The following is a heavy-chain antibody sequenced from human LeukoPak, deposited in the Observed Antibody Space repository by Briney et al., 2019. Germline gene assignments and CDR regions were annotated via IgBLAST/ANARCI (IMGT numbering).Heavy chain of an antibody. CDR2: IIPILGLA. V-gene: IGHV1-69*04. J-gene: IGHJ5*02. Sequence: SVKVSCKASGGTFSSYAISWVRQAPGQGLEWMGRIIPILGLANYAQKFQGRVTITADKSTSTAYMELSSLRSEDTAVYYCARAPTVYLAWFDPWGQGTLVTVSS. D-gene: IGHD3-9*01. CDR1: GGTFSSYA. CDR3: ARAPTVYLAWFDP.